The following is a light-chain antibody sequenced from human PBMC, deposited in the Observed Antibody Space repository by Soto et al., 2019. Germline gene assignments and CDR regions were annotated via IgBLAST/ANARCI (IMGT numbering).Light chain of an antibody. J-gene: IGLJ3*02. Sequence: QSALTQPASVSGSPGQSITISCSGTSSDVGGYNYVSCYQRHPGKAPKLMIYEVSNRPSGVSYRFSGSKSGNTASLTISGLQAEDEADYYCSSYTSSSTWVFGGGTKLTVL. CDR2: EVS. V-gene: IGLV2-14*01. CDR1: SSDVGGYNY. CDR3: SSYTSSSTWV.